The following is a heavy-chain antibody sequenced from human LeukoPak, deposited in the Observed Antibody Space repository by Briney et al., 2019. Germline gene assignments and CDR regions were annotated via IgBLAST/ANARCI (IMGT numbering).Heavy chain of an antibody. J-gene: IGHJ4*02. D-gene: IGHD3-10*01. Sequence: SETLSLTCDVSGESFSDYYWTWIRQSPLKGLEWIGEINHSGRTYYNPSLKSRVTISVDTSKNQFSLMLTSMTAADAAVYYCARAQVLWFGKLSVPQSFDHWGQGTLVTVSS. CDR1: GESFSDYY. CDR3: ARAQVLWFGKLSVPQSFDH. V-gene: IGHV4-34*01. CDR2: INHSGRT.